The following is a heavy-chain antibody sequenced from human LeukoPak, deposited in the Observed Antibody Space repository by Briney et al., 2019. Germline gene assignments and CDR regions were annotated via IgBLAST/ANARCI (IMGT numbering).Heavy chain of an antibody. D-gene: IGHD3-3*01. Sequence: PGGSLRLSCAASGFTFSDYYMSWIRQAPGKGLEWVSYISSSGSTIYYADSVKGRFTISRDNAKNSLYLQMNSLRAEDTAVYYCARGGDFWSGYYSTLEFDYWGQGTLVTVSS. V-gene: IGHV3-11*01. CDR2: ISSSGSTI. J-gene: IGHJ4*02. CDR3: ARGGDFWSGYYSTLEFDY. CDR1: GFTFSDYY.